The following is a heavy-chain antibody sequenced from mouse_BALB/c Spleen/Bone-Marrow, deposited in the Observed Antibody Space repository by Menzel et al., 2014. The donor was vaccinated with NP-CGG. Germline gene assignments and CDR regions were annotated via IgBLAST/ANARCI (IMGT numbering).Heavy chain of an antibody. D-gene: IGHD2-4*01. CDR1: GFSLTGYG. CDR2: IWGDGST. CDR3: ARDSFLITRALDY. Sequence: VQLVESGPGLVAPSQSLSITCTVSGFSLTGYGVSWVRQPPGKGPEWLGMIWGDGSTDYNSALKSRLSISKDNSKSQVFLKMNSLQTDDTARYYCARDSFLITRALDYWGQGTSVTVSS. V-gene: IGHV2-6-7*01. J-gene: IGHJ4*01.